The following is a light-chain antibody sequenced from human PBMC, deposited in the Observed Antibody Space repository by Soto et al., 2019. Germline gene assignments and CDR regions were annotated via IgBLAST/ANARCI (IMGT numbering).Light chain of an antibody. J-gene: IGLJ2*01. V-gene: IGLV2-14*01. Sequence: QSVLTQPASVSGSPGQSITISCTGTNSDVGDYNYVSWYQHHPGKALKLMIHEVSNRPSGVSNRFSGSKSGNTASLTISGLQTEDEADYYCSSYTSSSTVIFGGGTKVTVL. CDR3: SSYTSSSTVI. CDR1: NSDVGDYNY. CDR2: EVS.